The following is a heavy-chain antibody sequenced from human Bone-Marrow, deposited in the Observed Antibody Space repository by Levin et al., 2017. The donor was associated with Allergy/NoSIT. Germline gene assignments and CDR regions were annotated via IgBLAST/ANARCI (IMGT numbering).Heavy chain of an antibody. CDR1: GFTFGRYW. D-gene: IGHD5-12*01. V-gene: IGHV3-7*01. J-gene: IGHJ4*02. CDR2: IEQDGSKT. CDR3: ARDSPGYGGYDY. Sequence: QTGGSLRLSCAVSGFTFGRYWMSWVRQAPGKGLEWVANIEQDGSKTFYVDSVRGRFTVSKDNAKSSLYLQVNSLRTEDTAVYYCARDSPGYGGYDYWGQGTLVSVSS.